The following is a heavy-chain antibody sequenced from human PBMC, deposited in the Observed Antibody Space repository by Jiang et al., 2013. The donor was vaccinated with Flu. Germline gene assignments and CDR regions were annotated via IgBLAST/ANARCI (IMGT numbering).Heavy chain of an antibody. Sequence: GLVKPSETLSLTCTVSGGSVSSGSYYWSWIRQPPGKGLEWIGYIYYSGSTNXNPSLKSRVTISVDTSKNQFSLKLSSVTTADTAVYYCAINDSSGYYYGYWGQGTLVTVSS. CDR2: IYYSGST. V-gene: IGHV4-61*01. D-gene: IGHD3-22*01. J-gene: IGHJ4*02. CDR3: AINDSSGYYYGY. CDR1: GGSVSSGSYY.